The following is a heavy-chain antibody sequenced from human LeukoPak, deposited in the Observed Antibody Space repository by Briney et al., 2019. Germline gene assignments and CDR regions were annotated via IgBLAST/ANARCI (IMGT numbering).Heavy chain of an antibody. CDR2: ISSSSSYI. Sequence: PGGSLRLSCAASGFTFSSYSMNWVRQAPGKGLEWVSSISSSSSYIYYADSVKGRFTISRDNAKNSLYLQMNSLRAEDTAVYYCARERDSSSFVGYYYYMDVWGKGTTVTVSS. CDR3: ARERDSSSFVGYYYYMDV. D-gene: IGHD6-6*01. CDR1: GFTFSSYS. V-gene: IGHV3-21*01. J-gene: IGHJ6*03.